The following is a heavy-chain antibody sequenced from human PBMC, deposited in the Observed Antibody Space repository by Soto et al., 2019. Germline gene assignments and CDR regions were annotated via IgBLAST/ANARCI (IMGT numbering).Heavy chain of an antibody. J-gene: IGHJ5*02. Sequence: GSLRLSCAASGFTVSSNYMSWVRQAPGKGLEWVSVIYSGGSTYYADSVKGRFTISRDNSKNTLYLQMNSLRAEDTAVYYCAREKRLLWFGELISGAFWFDPWGQGTLVTVSS. CDR2: IYSGGST. CDR1: GFTVSSNY. D-gene: IGHD3-10*01. CDR3: AREKRLLWFGELISGAFWFDP. V-gene: IGHV3-66*01.